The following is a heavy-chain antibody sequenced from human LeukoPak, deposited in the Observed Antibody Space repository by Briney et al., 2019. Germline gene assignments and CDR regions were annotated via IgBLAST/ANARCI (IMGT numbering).Heavy chain of an antibody. CDR2: ISAYNGNT. CDR1: GYTFTSYG. Sequence: ASVKASCKDSGYTFTSYGISWVRQAPGQGLEWMGWISAYNGNTNYAQKLQGRVTMTTDTSTSTAYMELRSLRSDDTAVYYCARGPEWELLDYYFDYWGQGTLVTVSS. J-gene: IGHJ4*02. D-gene: IGHD1-26*01. CDR3: ARGPEWELLDYYFDY. V-gene: IGHV1-18*01.